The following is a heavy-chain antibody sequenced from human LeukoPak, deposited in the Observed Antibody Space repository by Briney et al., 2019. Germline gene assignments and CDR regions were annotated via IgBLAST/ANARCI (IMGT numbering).Heavy chain of an antibody. D-gene: IGHD1-26*01. CDR1: GYTFTSYG. CDR3: ARDPRIVGAPVSDY. J-gene: IGHJ4*02. CDR2: ISAYNGNT. Sequence: GASVKVSFKASGYTFTSYGISWVRQAPGQGLEWMGWISAYNGNTNYAQKLQGRVTMTTDTSTSTAYMELRSLRSDDTAVYYCARDPRIVGAPVSDYWGQGTLVTVSS. V-gene: IGHV1-18*01.